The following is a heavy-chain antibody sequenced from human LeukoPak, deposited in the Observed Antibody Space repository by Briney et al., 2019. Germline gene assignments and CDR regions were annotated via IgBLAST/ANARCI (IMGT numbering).Heavy chain of an antibody. Sequence: GGSLRLSCAASGFTFSSYSMNWVRQAPGKGLEWVSSISSSSNFRYSADSVKGRFTISRDNAKNSLYLQMNSLRVEDTAVYYCSRVSLRRSSSATPSYYYYMDVWGKGTTVTVSS. CDR1: GFTFSSYS. J-gene: IGHJ6*03. CDR2: ISSSSNFR. V-gene: IGHV3-21*01. D-gene: IGHD6-6*01. CDR3: SRVSLRRSSSATPSYYYYMDV.